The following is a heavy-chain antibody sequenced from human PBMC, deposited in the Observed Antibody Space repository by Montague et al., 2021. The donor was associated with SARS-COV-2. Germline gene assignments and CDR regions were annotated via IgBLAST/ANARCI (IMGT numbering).Heavy chain of an antibody. CDR2: INHTGSA. J-gene: IGHJ4*03. CDR3: AGGQVTISGALICIRAAVRFDC. D-gene: IGHD3-3*01. V-gene: IGHV4-34*01. Sequence: SETLSLTCAVDSGSFSDCYWTWIRQSPGKGLEWIGEINHTGSATYNPSLKGRVTLSRDTSKNQFSLKLQSGTTADTGVYYCAGGQVTISGALICIRAAVRFDCWGQGTSVTVSS. CDR1: SGSFSDCY.